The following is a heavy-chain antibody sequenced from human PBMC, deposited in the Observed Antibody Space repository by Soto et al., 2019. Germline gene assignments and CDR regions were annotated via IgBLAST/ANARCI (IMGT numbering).Heavy chain of an antibody. V-gene: IGHV1-3*01. Sequence: ASVKVSCKAPGYTFTSYAMHWVRQAPGQRLEWMGWINAGNGNTKYSQKFQGRVTITRDTSASTAYMELSSLRSEDTAVYYCAIYRTYYYDSSGYYWPFDIWGQGTMVTVSS. CDR3: AIYRTYYYDSSGYYWPFDI. D-gene: IGHD3-22*01. CDR1: GYTFTSYA. CDR2: INAGNGNT. J-gene: IGHJ3*02.